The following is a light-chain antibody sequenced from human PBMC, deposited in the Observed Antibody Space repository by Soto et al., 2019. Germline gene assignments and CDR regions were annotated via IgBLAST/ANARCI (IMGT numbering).Light chain of an antibody. CDR2: EGS. CDR3: CSYAGRRV. V-gene: IGLV2-23*01. CDR1: SSDVGSYNL. Sequence: QSVLTQPASVSGSPGQSITISCTGTSSDVGSYNLVSWYQQHPGKAPKIMIYEGSKRPSVVSNRFSGSKSGNTASLTISGLKAEDEADYYCCSYAGRRVFGGGTKLNVL. J-gene: IGLJ3*02.